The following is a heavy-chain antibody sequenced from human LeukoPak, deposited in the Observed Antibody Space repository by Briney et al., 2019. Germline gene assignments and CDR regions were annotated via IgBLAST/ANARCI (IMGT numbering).Heavy chain of an antibody. V-gene: IGHV4-59*01. J-gene: IGHJ5*01. D-gene: IGHD4/OR15-4a*01. CDR2: IYYGGST. CDR1: GGSISLYY. Sequence: SETLSLICTVSGGSISLYYWSWIRQPPGKGLEWIGYIYYGGSTNYNPSLKSRVTISVDTSNKQFSLSLSSVTAADTAFYFCARSASGTWLDSWGQGTLVTVSS. CDR3: ARSASGTWLDS.